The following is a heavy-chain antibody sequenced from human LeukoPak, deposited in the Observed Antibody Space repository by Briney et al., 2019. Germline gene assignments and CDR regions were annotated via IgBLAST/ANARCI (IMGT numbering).Heavy chain of an antibody. CDR3: ASSGKYYYGMDV. D-gene: IGHD3-10*01. Sequence: ASVKVSCKASGYTFTGYYMHWVRQAPGQGLEWMGWINPNSGGTTYAQKFQGRVTMTRDTSISTAYMELSRLRSDDTAVYYCASSGKYYYGMDVWGQGTTVTVSS. CDR2: INPNSGGT. CDR1: GYTFTGYY. V-gene: IGHV1-2*02. J-gene: IGHJ6*02.